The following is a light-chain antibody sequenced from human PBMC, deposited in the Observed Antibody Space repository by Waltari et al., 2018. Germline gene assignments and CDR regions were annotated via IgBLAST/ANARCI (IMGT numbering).Light chain of an antibody. CDR3: QQYYTAPQT. J-gene: IGKJ1*01. CDR2: WAS. Sequence: DIAMTQSPDSLAVSLGERATINCKSGQNLLYSSNNKNYVAWYQQKPGQPPKLRLYWASTRESGGPDRFSGSGSGTDFTLSISNRQAEDVALYYCQQYYTAPQTFGQGTKVEI. V-gene: IGKV4-1*01. CDR1: QNLLYSSNNKNY.